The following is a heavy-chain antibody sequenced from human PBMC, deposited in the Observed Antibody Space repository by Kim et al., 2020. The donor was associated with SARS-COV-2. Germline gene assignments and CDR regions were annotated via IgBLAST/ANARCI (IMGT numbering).Heavy chain of an antibody. CDR1: GYSFTTYW. CDR2: IYPGDSDP. V-gene: IGHV5-51*01. CDR3: ARIGSGSYYLFDY. J-gene: IGHJ4*02. Sequence: GESLKISCKGSGYSFTTYWIGWVRQMPGKGLEWMGIIYPGDSDPRYSPSFQGQVTISADKSINTAYLQWSSLKASDTAMYYCARIGSGSYYLFDYWGQGTLVTVSS. D-gene: IGHD3-10*01.